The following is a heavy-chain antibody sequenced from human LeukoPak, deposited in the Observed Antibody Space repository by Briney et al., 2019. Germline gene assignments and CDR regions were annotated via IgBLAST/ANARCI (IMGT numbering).Heavy chain of an antibody. D-gene: IGHD3-22*01. CDR1: GFIFSSDA. Sequence: PGGSLRLSCIASGFIFSSDALNWVRQAPGKGLEWVSYISSSGSTIYYADSVKGRFTISRDNAKNSLYLQMNSLRAEDTAVYYCARGPVYYDSSGLDYWGQGTLVTVSS. J-gene: IGHJ4*02. V-gene: IGHV3-48*04. CDR2: ISSSGSTI. CDR3: ARGPVYYDSSGLDY.